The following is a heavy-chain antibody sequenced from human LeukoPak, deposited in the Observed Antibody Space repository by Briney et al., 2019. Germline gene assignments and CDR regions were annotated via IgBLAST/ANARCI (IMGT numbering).Heavy chain of an antibody. J-gene: IGHJ4*02. D-gene: IGHD6-13*01. Sequence: PGGSLRLSCAAAGFTFNSYVMHWVRQAPGKGLEWVAVISYDGSKKYYADSVKGRFTISRDNAKNSLYLQMNSLRAEDTAVYYCARGRDSSSWYPYYFDYWGQGTLVTVSS. CDR2: ISYDGSKK. CDR3: ARGRDSSSWYPYYFDY. V-gene: IGHV3-30*14. CDR1: GFTFNSYV.